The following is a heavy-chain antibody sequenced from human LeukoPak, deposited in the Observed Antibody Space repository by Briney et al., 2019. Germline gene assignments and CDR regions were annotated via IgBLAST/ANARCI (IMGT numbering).Heavy chain of an antibody. CDR2: TSSDENNK. CDR3: ASKWFCGGDCYYQIDF. CDR1: GFTFSSYV. Sequence: GGSLRLSCAASGFTFSSYVMHWVRQAPGKGLEWVALTSSDENNKYHADSVKGRFTISRDNSKNTLFLQMNSLRPEDTAVYYCASKWFCGGDCYYQIDFWGQGTLVTVSS. D-gene: IGHD2-21*02. V-gene: IGHV3-30*03. J-gene: IGHJ4*02.